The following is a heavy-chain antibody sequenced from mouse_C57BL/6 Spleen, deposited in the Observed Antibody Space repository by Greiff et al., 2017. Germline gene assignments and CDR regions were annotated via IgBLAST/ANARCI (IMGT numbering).Heavy chain of an antibody. V-gene: IGHV1-82*01. D-gene: IGHD1-1*01. CDR3: ARCDYGSTYAMDY. CDR2: IYPGDGDT. Sequence: VQLQQSGPELVKPGASVKISCTASGYAFSSSWMHWVKQRPGKGLEWIGRIYPGDGDTNYNGKFKGKATMTADKSSSTAYMQLSSLTAEDSAVYFCARCDYGSTYAMDYWGQGTSVTVSS. J-gene: IGHJ4*01. CDR1: GYAFSSSW.